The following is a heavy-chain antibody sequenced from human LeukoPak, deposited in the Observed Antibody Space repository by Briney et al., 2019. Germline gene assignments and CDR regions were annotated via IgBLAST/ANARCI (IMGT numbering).Heavy chain of an antibody. Sequence: PSETLSLTCTVSGGSISSSYWSWIRQPPGKGLEWVGYIYYSGTTDYNPSLRSRVTISVDTPKNQFSLKLSSVTAADTAVYYCARDFAVTTAYYYGVDVWGQGITVTVSS. CDR1: GGSISSSY. D-gene: IGHD4-17*01. J-gene: IGHJ6*02. CDR2: IYYSGTT. V-gene: IGHV4-59*01. CDR3: ARDFAVTTAYYYGVDV.